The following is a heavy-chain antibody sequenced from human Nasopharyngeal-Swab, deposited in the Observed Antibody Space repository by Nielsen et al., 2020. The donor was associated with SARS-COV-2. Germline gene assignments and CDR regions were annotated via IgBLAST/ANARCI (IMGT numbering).Heavy chain of an antibody. V-gene: IGHV1-18*04. CDR2: ISTYNGNT. Sequence: ASVKVSCKAPGYTFTRHGVTWARQAPGQGLEWMGWISTYNGNTIYAQKLQGRLTMTTDTSTSTAYMELRSLRSDDTAVYYCAILAASPNYYYYYYMDVWGKGTTITVSS. D-gene: IGHD2-2*01. CDR3: AILAASPNYYYYYYMDV. CDR1: GYTFTRHG. J-gene: IGHJ6*03.